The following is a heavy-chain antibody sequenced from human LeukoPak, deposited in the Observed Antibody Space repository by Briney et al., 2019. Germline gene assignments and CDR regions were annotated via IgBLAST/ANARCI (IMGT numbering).Heavy chain of an antibody. D-gene: IGHD2-8*01. V-gene: IGHV4-59*12. CDR1: GGSISSYY. CDR3: ARYPLICDAFDI. J-gene: IGHJ3*02. Sequence: KPSETLSLTCTVSGGSISSYYWSWIRQPPGKGLEWIGYIYYSGSTNYNPSLKSRVTISVDTSKNQFSLKLSSVTAADTAVYYCARYPLICDAFDIWGQGTMVTVSS. CDR2: IYYSGST.